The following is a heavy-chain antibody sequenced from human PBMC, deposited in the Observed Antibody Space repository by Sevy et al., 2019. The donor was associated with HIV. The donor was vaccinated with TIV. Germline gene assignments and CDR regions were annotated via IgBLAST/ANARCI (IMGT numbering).Heavy chain of an antibody. CDR2: IYYSGST. V-gene: IGHV4-30-4*01. CDR1: GGSISSGDYY. J-gene: IGHJ6*02. Sequence: SETLSLTCTVSGGSISSGDYYWSWIRQPPGKGLEWIGYIYYSGSTYYNPSLKSRVTISVDTSKNQFSLKLSSVTAADTAAYYCARDRYSNYPTHYYYYGMDVWGQGTTVTVSS. D-gene: IGHD4-4*01. CDR3: ARDRYSNYPTHYYYYGMDV.